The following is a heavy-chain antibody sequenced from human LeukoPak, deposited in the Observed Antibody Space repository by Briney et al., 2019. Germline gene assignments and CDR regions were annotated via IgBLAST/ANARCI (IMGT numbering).Heavy chain of an antibody. J-gene: IGHJ6*03. CDR3: AAGEPAATYYYYYVDV. CDR2: IVVGRGNT. D-gene: IGHD2-2*01. CDR1: GFTFTSSA. Sequence: ASVKVSCKASGFTFTSSAVQWVRQARGQRLEWIGWIVVGRGNTNYAQKFQERVTITRDMSTSTAYMELSSLRSEDTAVYYCAAGEPAATYYYYYVDVWGKGTTVTVSS. V-gene: IGHV1-58*01.